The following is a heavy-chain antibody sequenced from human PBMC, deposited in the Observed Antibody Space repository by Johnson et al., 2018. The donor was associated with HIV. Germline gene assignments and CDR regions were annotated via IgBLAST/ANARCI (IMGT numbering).Heavy chain of an antibody. V-gene: IGHV3-23*04. CDR1: GFTFSSYA. CDR2: ISGSGGST. CDR3: AKDQWSSSWTNDAFDI. D-gene: IGHD6-13*01. Sequence: VHLVESGGGLVQPGGSLRLSCAASGFTFSSYAMSWVRQAPGKGLEWVSAISGSGGSTYYADSVKGRFTISRDNSKNSLYLQMNSLRAEDTAVYYCAKDQWSSSWTNDAFDIWGQGTMVTVSS. J-gene: IGHJ3*02.